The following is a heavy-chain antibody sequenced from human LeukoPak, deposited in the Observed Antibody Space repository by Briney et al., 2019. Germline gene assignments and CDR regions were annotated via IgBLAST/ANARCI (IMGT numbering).Heavy chain of an antibody. CDR2: VYLSGST. CDR1: GASISTYS. J-gene: IGHJ6*03. Sequence: SETLSLTCTVSGASISTYSWSWVRQPPGKGLEWIGYVYLSGSTDSHPSLKSRGTISRDTSNNQFSLKLSSVTAADTAVYYCARRRGDMTKIPDYHYDYMDVWGKGTTVTVSS. V-gene: IGHV4-4*09. D-gene: IGHD4-11*01. CDR3: ARRRGDMTKIPDYHYDYMDV.